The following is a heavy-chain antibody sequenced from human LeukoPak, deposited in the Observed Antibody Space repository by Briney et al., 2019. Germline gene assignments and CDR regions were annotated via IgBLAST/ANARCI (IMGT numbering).Heavy chain of an antibody. V-gene: IGHV3-21*01. D-gene: IGHD6-19*01. CDR2: ISSSSSYI. CDR3: ARDPSLGTPGWYEIGDY. Sequence: GGSLRLSCAASRFTFSSYSMNWVRQAPGKGLEWVSSISSSSSYIYYADSVKGRFTISRDNAKNSLYLQMKSLRAEDTAVYYCARDPSLGTPGWYEIGDYWGQGTLVTVSS. CDR1: RFTFSSYS. J-gene: IGHJ4*02.